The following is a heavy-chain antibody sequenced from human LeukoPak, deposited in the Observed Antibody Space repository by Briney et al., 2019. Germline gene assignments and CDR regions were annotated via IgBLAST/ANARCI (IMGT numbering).Heavy chain of an antibody. D-gene: IGHD1-26*01. J-gene: IGHJ4*02. V-gene: IGHV4-4*07. CDR3: ARTIGGSYYFDY. Sequence: PSETLSLTCTVSGGSMSRYYWSWIRQPAGPGLEWIGRMYPTGSTNYNPSLKSRVTMSVDTSTNQFSLKLSSVAAADTAVYYCARTIGGSYYFDYSGQGTLVTVSS. CDR1: GGSMSRYY. CDR2: MYPTGST.